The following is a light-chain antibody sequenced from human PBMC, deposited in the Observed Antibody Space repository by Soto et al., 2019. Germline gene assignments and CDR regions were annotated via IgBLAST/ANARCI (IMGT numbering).Light chain of an antibody. CDR3: SSYTSSRTYI. CDR1: SSAVGGYNY. J-gene: IGLJ1*01. CDR2: DVS. V-gene: IGLV2-14*03. Sequence: QSVLAKPASVSGSPGQSITFSCPGTSSAVGGYNYVSWYQQHPGKAPKLIFYDVSNRPSGVSNRFSGSKSGNTASLTISGLQAEDEADYYCSSYTSSRTYIFGTGTKVTVL.